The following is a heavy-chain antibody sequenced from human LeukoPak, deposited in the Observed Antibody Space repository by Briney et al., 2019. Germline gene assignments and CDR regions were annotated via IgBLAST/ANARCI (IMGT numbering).Heavy chain of an antibody. CDR2: IKQDGSEK. J-gene: IGHJ4*02. D-gene: IGHD5-12*01. V-gene: IGHV3-7*01. CDR3: CLPRGYDYGYDY. CDR1: GFTFSSYW. Sequence: GALRLSCAAPGFTFSSYWMIWVRQAPGKGLEWVANIKQDGSEKYYVDSVKGRFTISRDNAKNSLYLQMNSLRAEDTAVYYCCLPRGYDYGYDYWGQGTLVTVSS.